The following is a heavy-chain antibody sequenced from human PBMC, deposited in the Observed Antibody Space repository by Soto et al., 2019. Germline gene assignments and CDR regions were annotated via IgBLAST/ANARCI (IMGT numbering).Heavy chain of an antibody. D-gene: IGHD3-10*01. V-gene: IGHV3-33*01. J-gene: IGHJ5*02. CDR3: ARQLWFGELLVWFDP. CDR1: GFTFSSYG. Sequence: SLRLSCAASGFTFSSYGMHWVRQAPGKGLEWVAVIWYDGSNKYYADSVKGRFTISRDNSKNTLYLQMNSLRAEDTAVYYCARQLWFGELLVWFDPWGQGTLVTVSS. CDR2: IWYDGSNK.